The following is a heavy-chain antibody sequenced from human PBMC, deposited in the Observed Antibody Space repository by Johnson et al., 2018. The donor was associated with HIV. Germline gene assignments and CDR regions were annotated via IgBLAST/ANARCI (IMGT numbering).Heavy chain of an antibody. V-gene: IGHV3-30-3*01. J-gene: IGHJ3*02. Sequence: QVPLVESGGGLVQPGGSLRLSCAASGFTFSSYAMHWVRQAPGKGLEWVAVISYDGSNKYYADSVKGRFTISRDNSKNTLYLQMNSLRAEDTAVYYCSRDWGYGYLFSFGDAFDIWGQGTMVTVSS. D-gene: IGHD5-18*01. CDR3: SRDWGYGYLFSFGDAFDI. CDR1: GFTFSSYA. CDR2: ISYDGSNK.